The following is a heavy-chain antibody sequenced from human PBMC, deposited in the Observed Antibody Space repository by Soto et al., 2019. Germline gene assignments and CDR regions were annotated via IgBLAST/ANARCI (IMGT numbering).Heavy chain of an antibody. Sequence: QVQLVESGGGVVQPGRSLRLSCAASGFTFSSYAMHWVRQAPGKGLEWVAVISYDGSNKYYADSVKGRFTIARDHSKNTLYLQMNSLRAEDTAVYYCARDGSIVVVTAIVDYWGQGTLVTVSS. D-gene: IGHD2-21*02. CDR2: ISYDGSNK. CDR1: GFTFSSYA. J-gene: IGHJ4*02. V-gene: IGHV3-30-3*01. CDR3: ARDGSIVVVTAIVDY.